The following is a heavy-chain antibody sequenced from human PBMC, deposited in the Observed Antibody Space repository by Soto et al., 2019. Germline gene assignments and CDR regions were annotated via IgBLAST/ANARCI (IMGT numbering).Heavy chain of an antibody. CDR2: IYYSGST. D-gene: IGHD2-2*01. CDR1: GGSISSGGYY. Sequence: QVQLQESGPGLVKPSQTLSLTCTVSGGSISSGGYYWSWIRQHPGKGLEWIGYIYYSGSTYYNPSLKSRVTISVDTSKNQFSLKLSSVTAADTAVYYCAREFRGNRYCSSTSCYVGRAFDIWGQGTMVTVSS. J-gene: IGHJ3*02. CDR3: AREFRGNRYCSSTSCYVGRAFDI. V-gene: IGHV4-31*03.